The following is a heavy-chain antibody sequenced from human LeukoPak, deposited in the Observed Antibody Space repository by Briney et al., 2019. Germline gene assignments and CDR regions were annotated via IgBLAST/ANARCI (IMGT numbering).Heavy chain of an antibody. CDR1: GFTVSSKY. CDR3: ARGTAIVTP. CDR2: IYSGGST. J-gene: IGHJ5*02. Sequence: GSLRLSCATSGFTVSSKYMSWGRQAPGKGLEWVSVIYSGGSTYYADSVKGRFTISRDNSKNTLYLQMNGLRAEDTAVYYCARGTAIVTPWGQGTLVTVSS. D-gene: IGHD5-18*01. V-gene: IGHV3-53*01.